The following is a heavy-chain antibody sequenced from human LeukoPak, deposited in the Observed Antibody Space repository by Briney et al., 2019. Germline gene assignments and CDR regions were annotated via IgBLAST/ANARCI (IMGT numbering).Heavy chain of an antibody. CDR3: ARLGGFDDYVDYVGWFDA. J-gene: IGHJ5*02. CDR1: SGSFSGYY. Sequence: PSETLSLTCAVSSGSFSGYYWSWIRQPPGKGLEWIGEVNHSGGTNYNPSLQSRVSISVDTSKNQLSLKMSSVTAADTAVYYCARLGGFDDYVDYVGWFDAWGQGTLVTVSS. V-gene: IGHV4-34*01. CDR2: VNHSGGT. D-gene: IGHD4-17*01.